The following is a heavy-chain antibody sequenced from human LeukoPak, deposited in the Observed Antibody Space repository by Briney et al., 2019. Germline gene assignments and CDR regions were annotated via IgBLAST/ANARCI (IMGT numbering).Heavy chain of an antibody. V-gene: IGHV4-34*01. CDR1: GGSFSGYY. D-gene: IGHD2-15*01. CDR3: ARGGSRIVVVVAARKPHYFDY. Sequence: SETLSLTCAVYGGSFSGYYWSWIRQPPGKGREWIGETSHRGSTNYNPSLKSRVTISVDTSKNQFSLKLSSVTAADTAVYYCARGGSRIVVVVAARKPHYFDYWGQGTLVTVSS. J-gene: IGHJ4*02. CDR2: TSHRGST.